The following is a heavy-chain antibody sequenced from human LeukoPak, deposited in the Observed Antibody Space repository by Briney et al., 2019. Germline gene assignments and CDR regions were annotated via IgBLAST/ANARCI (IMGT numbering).Heavy chain of an antibody. CDR2: ISTYNDNT. CDR3: ARVQVSGTAPDP. V-gene: IGHV1-18*01. CDR1: GYTFTSYA. Sequence: ASVKVSCKASGYTFTSYAITWVRQAPGQGLEWMGWISTYNDNTNYAPRLQGRLSMTTDSSTSTAHLELRSLRSDDTAIYYCARVQVSGTAPDPWGQGTLVTVYS. D-gene: IGHD2-21*02. J-gene: IGHJ5*02.